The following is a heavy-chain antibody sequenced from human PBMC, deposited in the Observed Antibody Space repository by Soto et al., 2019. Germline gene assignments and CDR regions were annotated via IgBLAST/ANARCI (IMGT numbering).Heavy chain of an antibody. CDR2: INPNSGGT. V-gene: IGHV1-2*04. Sequence: ASVKVSCKASGYTFTGYYMHWVRQAPGQGLEWMGWINPNSGGTNYAQKFQGWVTMTRDTSISTAYMELSRLRPDDTAVYYCARDSGYYYYGMDVWGQGTTVTVSS. CDR3: ARDSGYYYYGMDV. CDR1: GYTFTGYY. J-gene: IGHJ6*02. D-gene: IGHD1-26*01.